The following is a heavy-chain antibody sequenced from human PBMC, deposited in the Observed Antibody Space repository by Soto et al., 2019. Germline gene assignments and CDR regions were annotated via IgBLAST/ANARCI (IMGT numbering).Heavy chain of an antibody. Sequence: SVKVSCKASGGTFSSYAISCVLQSPGQGLEWMGGIIPIFGTANYAQKFQGRVTITADESTSTAYMELSSLRSEDTAVYYCASPDYGDWYYFDYSGQGTLVTVSS. V-gene: IGHV1-69*13. J-gene: IGHJ4*02. CDR2: IIPIFGTA. CDR3: ASPDYGDWYYFDY. CDR1: GGTFSSYA. D-gene: IGHD4-17*01.